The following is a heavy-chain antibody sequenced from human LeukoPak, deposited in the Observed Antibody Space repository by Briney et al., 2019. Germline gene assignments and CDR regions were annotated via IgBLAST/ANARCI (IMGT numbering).Heavy chain of an antibody. CDR2: ISSSSSYI. Sequence: GGSLRLSCAASGFTFSSYSMNWVRQAPGKGLEWVSSISSSSSYIYYADSVKGRFTISRDNAKNSLYPQMNSLRAEYTAVYYGARFATSTVTTFTYYNYGMDVWGQGTTVTICS. V-gene: IGHV3-21*04. D-gene: IGHD4-17*01. J-gene: IGHJ6*02. CDR1: GFTFSSYS. CDR3: ARFATSTVTTFTYYNYGMDV.